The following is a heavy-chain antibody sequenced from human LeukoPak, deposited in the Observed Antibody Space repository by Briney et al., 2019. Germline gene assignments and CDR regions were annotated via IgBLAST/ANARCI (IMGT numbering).Heavy chain of an antibody. J-gene: IGHJ3*02. Sequence: SETLSLTCAVYGGSFSGYYWSWIRQPPGKGLEWIGEINHSGSTNYNPSLKSRVTISVDTSKNQFSPKLSSVTAAETAMYYCSRQDVTPDAFDIWGQGTMVTVSS. V-gene: IGHV4-34*01. CDR1: GGSFSGYY. CDR2: INHSGST. CDR3: SRQDVTPDAFDI. D-gene: IGHD2-15*01.